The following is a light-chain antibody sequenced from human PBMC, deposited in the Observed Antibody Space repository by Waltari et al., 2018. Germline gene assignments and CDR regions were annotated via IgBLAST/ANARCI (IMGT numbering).Light chain of an antibody. CDR2: EDN. J-gene: IGLJ3*02. V-gene: IGLV6-57*04. Sequence: NFMLTQSHSVSESPGKTVTISCTRRSRSIASHFVQWYQQRPGSAPTTVIYEDNQRPSGVPDRFSGSIDSSSNSASLTISGLKTEDEADYYCQSYDNINQGVFGGGTKLTVL. CDR3: QSYDNINQGV. CDR1: SRSIASHF.